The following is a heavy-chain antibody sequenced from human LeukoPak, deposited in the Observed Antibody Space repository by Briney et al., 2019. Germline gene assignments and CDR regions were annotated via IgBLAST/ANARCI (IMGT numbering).Heavy chain of an antibody. V-gene: IGHV3-21*01. CDR3: ARAQYYDSTTAGGMDV. CDR1: GFTFSSYS. J-gene: IGHJ6*02. CDR2: ISSSSYI. Sequence: KTGGSLRLSCAASGFTFSSYSMNWVRQAPGKGLEWVSSISSSSYIYYADSVKGRFTISRDNAKNSLYLQMNSLRAEDTAVYNCARAQYYDSTTAGGMDVWGQGTTVTVSS. D-gene: IGHD3-22*01.